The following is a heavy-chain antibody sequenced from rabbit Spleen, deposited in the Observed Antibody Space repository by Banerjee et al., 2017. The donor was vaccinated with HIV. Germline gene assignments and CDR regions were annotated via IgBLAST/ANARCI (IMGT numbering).Heavy chain of an antibody. CDR2: IDVVKSGAS. CDR3: ARDRGSGWGDAIDP. CDR1: GIDFSSYYY. V-gene: IGHV1S40*01. J-gene: IGHJ2*01. D-gene: IGHD4-1*01. Sequence: QSLEESGGDLVKPGASLTLTCTASGIDFSSYYYMCWVRQAPGKGLEWIACIDVVKSGASYYASWAKGRFTISKTSSTTVTLQMTSLTAADTATYFCARDRGSGWGDAIDPWGPGTLVTVS.